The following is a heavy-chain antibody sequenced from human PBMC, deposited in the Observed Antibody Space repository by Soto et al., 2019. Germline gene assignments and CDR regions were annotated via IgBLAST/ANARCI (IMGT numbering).Heavy chain of an antibody. V-gene: IGHV4-59*01. J-gene: IGHJ4*02. CDR1: GGSISSYY. Sequence: SETLSLTCTVSGGSISSYYWSWIRQPPGKGLEWIGYIYYSGSTNYNPSLKSRVTISVDTSKNQFPLKLSSVTAADTAVYYCARAVGSSGWYLNFDYWGQGTLVTVSS. CDR2: IYYSGST. CDR3: ARAVGSSGWYLNFDY. D-gene: IGHD6-19*01.